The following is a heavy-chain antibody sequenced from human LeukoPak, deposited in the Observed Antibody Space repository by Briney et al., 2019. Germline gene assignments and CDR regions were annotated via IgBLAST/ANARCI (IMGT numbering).Heavy chain of an antibody. J-gene: IGHJ4*02. Sequence: PSETLSLTCTVSAGSISSYYWGWIRQPPGEGREWLRYIYYSGRNNYKPSLKSRVTISVDTSKNQFSLKLSSVTAAGTAVYSCASAGIEPAAMIDYWGQGNLVTASS. V-gene: IGHV4-59*01. CDR3: ASAGIEPAAMIDY. CDR2: IYYSGRN. D-gene: IGHD2-2*01. CDR1: AGSISSYY.